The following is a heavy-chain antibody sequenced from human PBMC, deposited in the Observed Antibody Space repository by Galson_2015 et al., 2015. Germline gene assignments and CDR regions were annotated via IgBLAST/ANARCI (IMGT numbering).Heavy chain of an antibody. V-gene: IGHV1-69*06. D-gene: IGHD2-2*01. CDR3: ARASQDCSRITCPYNY. CDR2: ISTIFGTA. Sequence: SVKVSCKASGGSFSMYAISWVRQAPGQGPQWMGGISTIFGTANYAQKFQGRVTITAEKSTSTVYMELSSLRSEDTAVYYCARASQDCSRITCPYNYGGQGTLVTVSS. CDR1: GGSFSMYA. J-gene: IGHJ4*02.